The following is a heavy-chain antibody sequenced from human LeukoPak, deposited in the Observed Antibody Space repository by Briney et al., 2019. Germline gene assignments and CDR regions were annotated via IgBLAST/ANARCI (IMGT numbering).Heavy chain of an antibody. D-gene: IGHD2-2*01. J-gene: IGHJ6*03. CDR1: GFTVSSNY. V-gene: IGHV3-53*01. CDR2: IYSSGST. Sequence: GGSLRLSCAASGFTVSSNYMSWVRQAPGKELEWVSIIYSSGSTYYADSVKGRFTISRDNSKNTLYLQMNSLRAEDTAVYYCATAVVPYYYYVDAWGKGTTVAVSS. CDR3: ATAVVPYYYYVDA.